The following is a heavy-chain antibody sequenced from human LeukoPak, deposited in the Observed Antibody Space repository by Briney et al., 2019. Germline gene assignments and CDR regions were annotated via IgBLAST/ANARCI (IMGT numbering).Heavy chain of an antibody. CDR2: INHSGST. D-gene: IGHD4-11*01. Sequence: PSETLSLTCAVYGGSFSGYYWSWIRQPPGKGLEWIGEINHSGSTNYNPSLKSRVTISVDTSKNQFSLKLSSVTAADTAVYYCARGPTTTVTPNRSYYFDSWGQGTLVTVSS. CDR1: GGSFSGYY. CDR3: ARGPTTTVTPNRSYYFDS. V-gene: IGHV4-34*01. J-gene: IGHJ4*02.